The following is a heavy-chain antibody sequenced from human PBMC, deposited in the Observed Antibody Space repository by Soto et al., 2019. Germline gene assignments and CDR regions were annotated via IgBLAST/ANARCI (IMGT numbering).Heavy chain of an antibody. J-gene: IGHJ4*02. CDR3: ARDPRGGYYDSSGYLAY. V-gene: IGHV1-69*01. Sequence: QVQLVQSGAEVKKPGSSVKVSCKASGGTFSSYAISWVRQAPGQGLEWMGGIIPIFGTANYAQKFQGRVTITADESTSTAYMELSSLRSEDTAVYYCARDPRGGYYDSSGYLAYWGQGPLVTVSS. CDR1: GGTFSSYA. D-gene: IGHD3-22*01. CDR2: IIPIFGTA.